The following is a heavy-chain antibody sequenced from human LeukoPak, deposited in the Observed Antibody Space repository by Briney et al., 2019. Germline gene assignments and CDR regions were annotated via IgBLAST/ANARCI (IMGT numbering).Heavy chain of an antibody. Sequence: GSLRLSCAASGFTFSSYSMNWVRQAPGKGLEWVSSISSSSSYIYYADSVKGRFTISRDNAKNSLYLQMNSLRAEDTAVYYCATGGAVAGRFAYWGQGTLVTVSS. V-gene: IGHV3-21*01. CDR3: ATGGAVAGRFAY. D-gene: IGHD6-19*01. CDR1: GFTFSSYS. CDR2: ISSSSSYI. J-gene: IGHJ4*02.